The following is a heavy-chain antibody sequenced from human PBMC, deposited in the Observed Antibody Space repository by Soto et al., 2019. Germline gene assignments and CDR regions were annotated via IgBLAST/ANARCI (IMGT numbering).Heavy chain of an antibody. D-gene: IGHD1-7*01. CDR2: SSATGAGT. CDR1: GFTFSSYG. J-gene: IGHJ1*01. CDR3: AKDRRAGGNYGFYSDF. Sequence: EVQLLESGGGLVQPGGSLRLSCAASGFTFSSYGMTWVRQAPGKGLEWVSFSSATGAGTYYADSVKGRFTISRDTSKNPLYLQVSSLSADDTAVYYCAKDRRAGGNYGFYSDFWGQGALVIVSS. V-gene: IGHV3-23*01.